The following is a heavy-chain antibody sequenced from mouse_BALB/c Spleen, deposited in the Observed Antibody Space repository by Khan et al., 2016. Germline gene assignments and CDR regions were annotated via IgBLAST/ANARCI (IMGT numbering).Heavy chain of an antibody. D-gene: IGHD1-1*01. Sequence: EVKLLESGGGLVQPGGSLKLSCAASGFDFSRYWMSWVRQTPGKGLEWIGEINPDSSTINYTPSLKDKFIISRDNAKNTLYLQMSKVRSEDTALYYCARAGYYGYLAYWDQGTLVTVSA. CDR2: INPDSSTI. J-gene: IGHJ3*01. CDR3: ARAGYYGYLAY. CDR1: GFDFSRYW. V-gene: IGHV4-1*02.